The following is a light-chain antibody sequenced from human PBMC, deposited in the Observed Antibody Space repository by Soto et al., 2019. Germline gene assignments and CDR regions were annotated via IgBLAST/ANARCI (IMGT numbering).Light chain of an antibody. CDR2: AAS. V-gene: IGKV3-20*01. J-gene: IGKJ5*01. CDR3: QQYGSSFIT. Sequence: ELVLTQSPGTLSLSPGERATLSCRASQSVSSTYLAWYQQKPGQAPRLLIYAASNRAPGIPDRFSGSGSGTDFTLTISRLGPEDFAVYYCQQYGSSFITFGQGTRLEIK. CDR1: QSVSSTY.